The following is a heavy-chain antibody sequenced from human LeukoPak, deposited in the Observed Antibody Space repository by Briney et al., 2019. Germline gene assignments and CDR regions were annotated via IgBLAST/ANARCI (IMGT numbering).Heavy chain of an antibody. V-gene: IGHV1-46*01. J-gene: IGHJ3*02. CDR2: INPSAGST. D-gene: IGHD6-6*01. Sequence: ASVKVSCKASGYTFTSYYMHWVRQAPGQGLEWMGIINPSAGSTSYAQKFQGRVTMTTDTSTSTAYMELRSLRSDDTAVYYCARDLDFEYSSLENAFDIWGQGTMVTVSS. CDR3: ARDLDFEYSSLENAFDI. CDR1: GYTFTSYY.